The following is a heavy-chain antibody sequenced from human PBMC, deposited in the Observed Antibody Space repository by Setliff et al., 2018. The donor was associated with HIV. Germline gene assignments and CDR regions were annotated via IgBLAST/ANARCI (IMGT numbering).Heavy chain of an antibody. D-gene: IGHD2-8*01. CDR1: GYTFTGYY. CDR3: ATKVYCTNGVCLDAFDI. J-gene: IGHJ3*02. V-gene: IGHV1-2*06. Sequence: ASVKVSCKASGYTFTGYYMHWVRQAPGQGLEWMGRINPNSGGTNYAQKSQGRVTMTRDTSISTAYMELSRLRFDDTAVYYCATKVYCTNGVCLDAFDIWGQGTMVTVSS. CDR2: INPNSGGT.